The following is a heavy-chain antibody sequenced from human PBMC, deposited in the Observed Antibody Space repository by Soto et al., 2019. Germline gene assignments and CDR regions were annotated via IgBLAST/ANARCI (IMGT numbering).Heavy chain of an antibody. CDR1: GGSISSGNYY. J-gene: IGHJ6*02. Sequence: PSETLSLTCTVSGGSISSGNYYWGWIRQPPGKGLEWIGSIYYSGSTYYNPSLKSRVTMSVDTSKNQFSLKLSSVTAADTAVYYCAGVDYYYYGMHVSGPGTTLTVYS. V-gene: IGHV4-39*01. CDR3: AGVDYYYYGMHV. CDR2: IYYSGST.